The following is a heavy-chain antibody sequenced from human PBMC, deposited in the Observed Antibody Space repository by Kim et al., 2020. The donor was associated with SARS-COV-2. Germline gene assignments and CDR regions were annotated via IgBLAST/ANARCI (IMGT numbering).Heavy chain of an antibody. CDR1: GGSISSYY. V-gene: IGHV4-59*01. D-gene: IGHD6-19*01. J-gene: IGHJ6*02. CDR2: IYYSGST. Sequence: SETLSLTCTVSGGSISSYYWSWIRQPPGKGLEWIGYIYYSGSTNYNPSLKSRVTISVDTSKNQFSLKLSSVTAADTAVYYFARGESSGWYSVRTSYGMDVWGQGTTVTVSS. CDR3: ARGESSGWYSVRTSYGMDV.